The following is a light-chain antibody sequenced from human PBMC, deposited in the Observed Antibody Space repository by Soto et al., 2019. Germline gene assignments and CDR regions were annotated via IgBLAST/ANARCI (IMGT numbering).Light chain of an antibody. CDR2: GAS. CDR3: QQYGSSPFT. J-gene: IGKJ3*01. CDR1: QSVSSSY. V-gene: IGKV3-20*01. Sequence: EIVLTQSPGTLSLSPGERATPSCRASQSVSSSYLAWYQQKPGQAPRLLIYGASSRATGIPDRFSGSGSGTHFTLTISRLEPEDFAVYYCQQYGSSPFTFGPGTKVEIK.